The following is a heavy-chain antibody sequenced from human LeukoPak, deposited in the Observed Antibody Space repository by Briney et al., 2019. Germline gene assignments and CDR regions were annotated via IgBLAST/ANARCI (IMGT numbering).Heavy chain of an antibody. D-gene: IGHD2-21*01. Sequence: GGSLRLSCAASGFTFSSYWMSWVRQAQGKGLEWVANIKQDGSEKYYVDSVKGRFTISRDNAKNSLYLQMNSLRAEDTAVYYCARVDGGDREIWFDPWGQGTLVTVSS. CDR2: IKQDGSEK. J-gene: IGHJ5*02. V-gene: IGHV3-7*01. CDR1: GFTFSSYW. CDR3: ARVDGGDREIWFDP.